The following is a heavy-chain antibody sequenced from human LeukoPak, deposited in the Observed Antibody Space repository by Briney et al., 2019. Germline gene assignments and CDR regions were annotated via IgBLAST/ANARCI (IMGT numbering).Heavy chain of an antibody. V-gene: IGHV1-2*04. CDR2: INPNSGGT. Sequence: ASVKVSCKASGYTFTGYHMHWVRQAPGQGLEWMGWINPNSGGTNYAQKFQGWVTMTRDTSISTAYMELSRLRSDDTAVYYCAREVPYYYDSSGYYSNWGQGTLVTVSS. CDR1: GYTFTGYH. D-gene: IGHD3-22*01. J-gene: IGHJ4*02. CDR3: AREVPYYYDSSGYYSN.